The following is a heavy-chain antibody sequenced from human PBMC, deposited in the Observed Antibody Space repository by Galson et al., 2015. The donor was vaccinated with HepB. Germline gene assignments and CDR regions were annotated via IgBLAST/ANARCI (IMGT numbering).Heavy chain of an antibody. Sequence: SLRLSCAASGFSFDTYAMNWVRQAPGEGLEWVSAVTSTGKMTYYANSVKGRFTISRDNAQSTVYLQLNNLRAEDTATYYCAKAGPSKVYYYYGMDVWGQGTTVTVSS. J-gene: IGHJ6*02. CDR2: VTSTGKMT. CDR3: AKAGPSKVYYYYGMDV. D-gene: IGHD6-19*01. V-gene: IGHV3-23*05. CDR1: GFSFDTYA.